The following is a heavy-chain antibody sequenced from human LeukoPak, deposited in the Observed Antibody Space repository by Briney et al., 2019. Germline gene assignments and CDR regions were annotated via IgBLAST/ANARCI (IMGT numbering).Heavy chain of an antibody. CDR3: ARRDGYSSFHYYYYMDV. CDR1: GFTFSSYG. V-gene: IGHV3-30*02. Sequence: QPGGSLRLSCAASGFTFSSYGMHWVRQAPGKGLDWVAFIRYDGHNKYYADSVKGRFTISRDNSKNTLYLQMNSLRAEDTAVYYCARRDGYSSFHYYYYMDVWGKGTTATVSS. D-gene: IGHD6-13*01. J-gene: IGHJ6*03. CDR2: IRYDGHNK.